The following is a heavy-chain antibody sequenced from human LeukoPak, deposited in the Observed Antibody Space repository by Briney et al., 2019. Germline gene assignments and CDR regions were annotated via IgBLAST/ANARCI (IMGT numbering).Heavy chain of an antibody. CDR1: GYTFSTYW. Sequence: ESLKISCKGSGYTFSTYWIAWVRQMPGKGLEWMGFVYPGDSDTRYSPSFQGQVTISADKSLMTAYLQWSSLKASDTGIYYCVRHLSDITSCPNYWGPGTLVTVAS. J-gene: IGHJ4*02. CDR3: VRHLSDITSCPNY. D-gene: IGHD2-2*01. V-gene: IGHV5-51*01. CDR2: VYPGDSDT.